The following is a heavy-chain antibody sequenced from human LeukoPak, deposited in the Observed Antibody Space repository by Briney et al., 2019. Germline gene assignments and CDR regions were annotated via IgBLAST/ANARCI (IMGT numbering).Heavy chain of an antibody. CDR3: ARERAAAGDFDY. D-gene: IGHD6-13*01. J-gene: IGHJ4*02. CDR2: INHSGST. Sequence: SETLSLTCTVSGVSISSGGYYWSWIRQPPGKGLEWIGEINHSGSTNYNPSLKSRVTISVDTSKNQFSLKLSSVTAADTAVYYCARERAAAGDFDYWGQGTLVTVSS. CDR1: GVSISSGGYY. V-gene: IGHV4-39*07.